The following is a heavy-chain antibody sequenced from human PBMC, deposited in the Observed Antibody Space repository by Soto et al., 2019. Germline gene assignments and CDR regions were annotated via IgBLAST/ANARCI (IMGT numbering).Heavy chain of an antibody. CDR2: ISDSGGST. D-gene: IGHD3-10*01. CDR1: GFTFSSYA. CDR3: AKGTYYYGSAPYYFDY. Sequence: QPGGSLRLSCAASGFTFSSYAMSWVRQAPGEGLEWVSGISDSGGSTYYADSVKGRFTISRDNSKNTLYLQMNSLRAEDTAVYYCAKGTYYYGSAPYYFDYWGQGTLVTVSS. J-gene: IGHJ4*02. V-gene: IGHV3-23*01.